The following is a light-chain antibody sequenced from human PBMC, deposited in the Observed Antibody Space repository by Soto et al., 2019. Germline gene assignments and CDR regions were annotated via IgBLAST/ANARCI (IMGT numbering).Light chain of an antibody. CDR3: QQYDNWPPFT. Sequence: EIVMTQSPATLSVSPGDRATLSCRASQSVNINLAWYQVKPGQAPRLLIYGAATRAPGIPSRFSGSGSGTQFTLTISSLQSEDFAVYYCQQYDNWPPFTFGPGTKVDIK. V-gene: IGKV3-15*01. CDR1: QSVNIN. CDR2: GAA. J-gene: IGKJ3*01.